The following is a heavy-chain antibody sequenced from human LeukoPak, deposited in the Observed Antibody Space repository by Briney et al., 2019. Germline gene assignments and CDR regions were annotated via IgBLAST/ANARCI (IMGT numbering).Heavy chain of an antibody. CDR1: GFTFSIYN. Sequence: PGGSLRLSCAASGFTFSIYNMNWVRQAPGKGLEWVSSITSTSRYIYYGDSVKGRFTISRDNAKNSLYLQMNSLRAEDTAVYYCARDQGSGYDLVPHYDYYMDVWGKGTTVTVSS. J-gene: IGHJ6*03. D-gene: IGHD5-12*01. CDR3: ARDQGSGYDLVPHYDYYMDV. CDR2: ITSTSRYI. V-gene: IGHV3-21*01.